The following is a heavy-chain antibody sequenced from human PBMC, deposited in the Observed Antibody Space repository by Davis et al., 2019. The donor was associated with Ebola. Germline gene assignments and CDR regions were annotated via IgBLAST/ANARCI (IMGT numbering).Heavy chain of an antibody. Sequence: GESLKISCTDSVITFSSYAMTWVRQAPGKGLEWVSAISGSGGSTYYADSVKGRFTISRDNSKKTLYLQMNSLRAEDTAVYYCARAIDDTAMVTFDYWGQGTLVTVSS. CDR3: ARAIDDTAMVTFDY. CDR1: VITFSSYA. D-gene: IGHD5-18*01. V-gene: IGHV3-23*01. CDR2: ISGSGGST. J-gene: IGHJ4*02.